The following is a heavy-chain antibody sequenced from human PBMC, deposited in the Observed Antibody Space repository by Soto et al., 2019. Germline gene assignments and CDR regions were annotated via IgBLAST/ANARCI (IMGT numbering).Heavy chain of an antibody. Sequence: GGSLRLSCAASGFSVTTNYISWVRRAPGKGLEWLSVIYTGGSTSYADFVKGRFTISRDISKNTISLQMHSLRGEDTAVYYCATAVVASSVYFQCWGQGXLVTV. CDR2: IYTGGST. V-gene: IGHV3-53*01. CDR3: ATAVVASSVYFQC. CDR1: GFSVTTNY. J-gene: IGHJ1*01. D-gene: IGHD6-6*01.